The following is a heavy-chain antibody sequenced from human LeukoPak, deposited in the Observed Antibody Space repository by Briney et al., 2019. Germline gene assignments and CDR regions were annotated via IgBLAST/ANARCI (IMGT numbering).Heavy chain of an antibody. Sequence: GSSVKVSCKASGGTFSSYAISWVRQAPGQGLEWMGRIIPIFGTANYAQKFQSRVTITTDESTSTAYMELSSLRSEDTAVYYCARDRIVGARPNGAFDIWGQGTMVTVSS. D-gene: IGHD1-26*01. V-gene: IGHV1-69*05. CDR1: GGTFSSYA. CDR2: IIPIFGTA. J-gene: IGHJ3*02. CDR3: ARDRIVGARPNGAFDI.